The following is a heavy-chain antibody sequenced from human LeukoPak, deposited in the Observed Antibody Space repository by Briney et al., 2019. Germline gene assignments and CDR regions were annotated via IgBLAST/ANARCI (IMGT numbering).Heavy chain of an antibody. J-gene: IGHJ3*01. Sequence: GGFLRLSCAASGFTFSRYWMTWVRQAPGKGLEWVANIKEDGSEKYYVDSVKGRFTISRDNANNSLCLQMNSLRAEDTAVYYCARGGGTNDLWGQGTMVTVSS. D-gene: IGHD1-7*01. CDR3: ARGGGTNDL. V-gene: IGHV3-7*04. CDR1: GFTFSRYW. CDR2: IKEDGSEK.